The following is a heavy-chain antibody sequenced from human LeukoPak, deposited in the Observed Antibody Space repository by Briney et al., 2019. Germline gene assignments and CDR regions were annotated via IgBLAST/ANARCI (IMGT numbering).Heavy chain of an antibody. CDR2: INHSGST. J-gene: IGHJ4*02. D-gene: IGHD6-19*01. CDR1: GGSFSGYY. V-gene: IGHV4-34*01. CDR3: ARVFPAVAGTDY. Sequence: PSETLTLTCAVYGGSFSGYYWSWIRQPPGKGLEWIGEINHSGSTNYNPSLKSRVTISVDTSKNQFSLKLSSVTAADTAVYYCARVFPAVAGTDYWGQGTLVTVSS.